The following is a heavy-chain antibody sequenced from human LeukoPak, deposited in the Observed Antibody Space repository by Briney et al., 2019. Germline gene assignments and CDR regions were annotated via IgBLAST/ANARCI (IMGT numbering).Heavy chain of an antibody. CDR2: IYYSGST. CDR3: ARMGEFHTGHYYYHMDV. CDR1: GGSISSSSYY. D-gene: IGHD3-16*01. V-gene: IGHV4-39*07. Sequence: NPSETLSLTCTVSGGSISSSSYYWGWIRQPPGKGLEWIGSIYYSGSTYYNPSLKSRVTISVDTSKNQFSLKLTSVTAADTAVYYRARMGEFHTGHYYYHMDVWGKGTTVTVSS. J-gene: IGHJ6*03.